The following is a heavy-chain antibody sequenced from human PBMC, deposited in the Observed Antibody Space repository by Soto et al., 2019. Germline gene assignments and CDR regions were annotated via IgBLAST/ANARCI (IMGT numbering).Heavy chain of an antibody. J-gene: IGHJ5*02. V-gene: IGHV4-31*02. CDR1: GGSISSGDYY. Sequence: VQLRESGPGLVKPSQTLSLTCTVSGGSISSGDYYWSWIRQHPGKDLEWIGFTDYSGSTYYNPSLRSRVAMSVDTSKNQFSLSLNSVTAADSAVYYGARAIAVTTPWFDPWGQGTLVTVSS. D-gene: IGHD4-17*01. CDR3: ARAIAVTTPWFDP. CDR2: TDYSGST.